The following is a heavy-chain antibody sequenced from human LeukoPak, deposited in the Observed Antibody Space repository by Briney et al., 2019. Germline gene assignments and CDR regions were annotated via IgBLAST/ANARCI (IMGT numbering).Heavy chain of an antibody. Sequence: PGGSLRLSCAASGFTFRDYHMTWLRQAPGKGLEWVSYISPGGDATYFADSVKGRFTISRDNAKNSLYLQMNSLTAEDAAVYYCAGGLDIAVAGPGGYSDYWGQGTLVTVSS. D-gene: IGHD6-19*01. J-gene: IGHJ4*02. CDR1: GFTFRDYH. V-gene: IGHV3-11*01. CDR2: ISPGGDAT. CDR3: AGGLDIAVAGPGGYSDY.